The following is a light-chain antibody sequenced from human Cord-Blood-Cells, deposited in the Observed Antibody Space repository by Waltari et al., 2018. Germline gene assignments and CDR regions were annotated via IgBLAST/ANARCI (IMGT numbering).Light chain of an antibody. CDR3: CSYAGSSTV. Sequence: QSALPQPASVSGSPGQSITLSCTGTSSDAGSYNLVSWYQQHPGKAPKLMIYEGSKRPSGVSNRFSGSKSGNTASLTISGLQAEDEADYYCCSYAGSSTVFGGGTKLTVL. CDR2: EGS. CDR1: SSDAGSYNL. V-gene: IGLV2-23*01. J-gene: IGLJ3*02.